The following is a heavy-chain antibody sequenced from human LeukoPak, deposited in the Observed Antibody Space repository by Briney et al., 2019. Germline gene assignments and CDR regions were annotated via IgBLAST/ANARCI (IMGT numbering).Heavy chain of an antibody. D-gene: IGHD5-12*01. CDR3: AKDPIVTTIERASYYFDC. CDR1: GFTFSSYA. J-gene: IGHJ4*02. V-gene: IGHV3-23*01. CDR2: ISGSGGST. Sequence: PGGSLRLSCAASGFTFSSYAMSWVRQAPGKGLEWVSDISGSGGSTHYADSVKGRFTISRDNSKNTLYLQMNSLRVEDTAVYYCAKDPIVTTIERASYYFDCWGQGTLVTVSS.